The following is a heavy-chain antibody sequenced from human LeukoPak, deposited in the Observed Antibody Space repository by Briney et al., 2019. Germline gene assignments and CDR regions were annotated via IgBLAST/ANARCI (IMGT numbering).Heavy chain of an antibody. CDR3: ARTPSTPTTYSYGRFDP. CDR1: GYTFTSYA. CDR2: INAGNGNT. V-gene: IGHV1-3*01. J-gene: IGHJ5*02. Sequence: ASVKVSCKASGYTFTSYAMHWVRQAPGQRLEWMGWINAGNGNTKYSQKFQGRVTITRDTSASTAYMELSSLRSEDTAVYYCARTPSTPTTYSYGRFDPWGQGTLVTVSS. D-gene: IGHD5-18*01.